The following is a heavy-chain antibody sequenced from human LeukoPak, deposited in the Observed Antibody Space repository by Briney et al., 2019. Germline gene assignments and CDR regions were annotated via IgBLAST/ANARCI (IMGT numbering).Heavy chain of an antibody. D-gene: IGHD6-19*01. J-gene: IGHJ5*02. CDR3: ARQYSSGWPWFDP. V-gene: IGHV4-39*01. Sequence: PSETLSLTCTVSGGSISSGGYYWGWIRQPPGKRLEWIGSIYYSGSTYYNPSLKSRVTISVDTSKNQFSLKLTPVTAADAAVYYCARQYSSGWPWFDPWGQGTLVTVSS. CDR1: GGSISSGGYY. CDR2: IYYSGST.